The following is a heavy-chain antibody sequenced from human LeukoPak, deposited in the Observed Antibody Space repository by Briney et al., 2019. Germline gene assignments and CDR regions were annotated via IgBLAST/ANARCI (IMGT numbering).Heavy chain of an antibody. Sequence: GGSLRLSCAASGFTFSSYGMHWVRQAPGKGLEWVAVISYDGSNKYYADSVKGRFTISRDNSKNTLYLQMNSLRAEDTAVYYCAKARPLMVATYFDYWGQGTLVTVSS. D-gene: IGHD5-12*01. CDR1: GFTFSSYG. V-gene: IGHV3-30*18. CDR2: ISYDGSNK. CDR3: AKARPLMVATYFDY. J-gene: IGHJ4*02.